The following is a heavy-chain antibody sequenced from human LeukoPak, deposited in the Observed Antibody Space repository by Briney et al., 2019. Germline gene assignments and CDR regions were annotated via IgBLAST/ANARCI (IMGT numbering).Heavy chain of an antibody. Sequence: SETLSLTCAVYGGSFSGYYWIWIRQPPGKGLEWIGEINHSGSTNYNPSLKSRVTISVDTSKNQFSLNLRSVTAADTAVYYCARGPVDAAMVPLIDYWGRGTLVTVSS. J-gene: IGHJ4*02. CDR2: INHSGST. D-gene: IGHD5-18*01. CDR1: GGSFSGYY. CDR3: ARGPVDAAMVPLIDY. V-gene: IGHV4-34*01.